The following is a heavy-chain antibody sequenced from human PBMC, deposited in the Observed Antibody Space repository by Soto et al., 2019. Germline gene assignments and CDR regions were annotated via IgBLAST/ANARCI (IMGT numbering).Heavy chain of an antibody. D-gene: IGHD6-13*01. CDR2: INHSGST. V-gene: IGHV4-34*01. J-gene: IGHJ4*02. CDR3: ARPAIAATVSAFDY. Sequence: SETLSLTCAVSGVSFSDYYWSWIRQPPGEGLEWIGEINHSGSTNYNPSLKSRVIISVDTSKNQFSLKLSSVTAADTAVYYCARPAIAATVSAFDYWGQGTLVTVSS. CDR1: GVSFSDYY.